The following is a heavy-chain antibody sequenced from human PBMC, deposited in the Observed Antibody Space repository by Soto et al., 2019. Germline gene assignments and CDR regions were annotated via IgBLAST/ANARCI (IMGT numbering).Heavy chain of an antibody. Sequence: SETLSLTCTVSGGSISSSSYYWGWIRQPPGKGLEWIGSIYYSGSTYYNPSLKSRVTISVDTSKNQFSLKLSSVTAADTAVYYCARQAVYRATGGGSFDYWGQGTLVTVSS. CDR1: GGSISSSSYY. J-gene: IGHJ4*02. CDR3: ARQAVYRATGGGSFDY. D-gene: IGHD2-8*02. CDR2: IYYSGST. V-gene: IGHV4-39*01.